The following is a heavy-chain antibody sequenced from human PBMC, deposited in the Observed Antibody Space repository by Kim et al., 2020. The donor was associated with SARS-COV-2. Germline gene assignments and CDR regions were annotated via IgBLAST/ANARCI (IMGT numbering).Heavy chain of an antibody. CDR1: GFNFGDYG. CDR2: IDYNGGGA. Sequence: GGSLRLSCAVSGFNFGDYGMSWVRQAPGKGLEWVSGIDYNGGGANYADSVKGRFTISRDNAKNSLYLQMNSLRAEDTAFYYCARRWDSWGQGNLDTGSS. V-gene: IGHV3-20*04. CDR3: ARRWDS. J-gene: IGHJ4*02.